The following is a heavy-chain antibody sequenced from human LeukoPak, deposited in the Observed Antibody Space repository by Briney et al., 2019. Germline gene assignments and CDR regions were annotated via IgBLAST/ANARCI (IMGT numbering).Heavy chain of an antibody. CDR2: INHSGST. Sequence: PSETLSLTCTVSGGSISSYYWSWIRQPPGKGLEWIGEINHSGSTNYNPSLKSRVTISVDTSKNQFSLKLSSVTAADTAVYYCARGLYQLLWSYYFDYWGQGTLVTVSS. J-gene: IGHJ4*02. D-gene: IGHD2-2*01. CDR1: GGSISSYY. CDR3: ARGLYQLLWSYYFDY. V-gene: IGHV4-34*01.